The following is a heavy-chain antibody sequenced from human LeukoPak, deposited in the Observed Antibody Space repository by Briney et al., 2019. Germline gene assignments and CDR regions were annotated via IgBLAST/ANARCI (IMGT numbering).Heavy chain of an antibody. CDR2: INPSGGST. J-gene: IGHJ4*02. V-gene: IGHV1-46*01. Sequence: GASVKVSCKTSGYTFTSYYMHWVRQAPGQGLEWMGIINPSGGSTSYAQKFQGRVTMTRDMSTSTLYMELSSLRSEDTAVYYCARAGLLVGGFDYWGQGTLVTVSS. CDR3: ARAGLLVGGFDY. CDR1: GYTFTSYY. D-gene: IGHD2-21*02.